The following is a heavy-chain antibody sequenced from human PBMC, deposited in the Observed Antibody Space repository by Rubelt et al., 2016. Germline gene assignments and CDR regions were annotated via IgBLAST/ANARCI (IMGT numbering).Heavy chain of an antibody. CDR3: AKDRRPDKSWTFDY. Sequence: QLQLQESGPGLVKPSETLSLTCIVSGGSISSSSYYWGWIRQSPGKGLEWVSGIYPKGTTYYAASVKGRFAISRDNSINTVYLKLNSLTVDDSAIYYCAKDRRPDKSWTFDYWGQGTLLTVSS. J-gene: IGHJ4*02. CDR1: GGSISSSSYY. CDR2: IYPKGTT. D-gene: IGHD6-13*01. V-gene: IGHV4-39*07.